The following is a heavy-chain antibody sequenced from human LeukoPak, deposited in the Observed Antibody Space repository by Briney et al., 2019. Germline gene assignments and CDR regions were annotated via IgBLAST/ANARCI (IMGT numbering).Heavy chain of an antibody. CDR3: ARSASFYFYYHMDV. D-gene: IGHD3-10*01. CDR1: GYTFGSYA. V-gene: IGHV7-4-1*02. CDR2: INPNTGNP. J-gene: IGHJ6*03. Sequence: ASVKVSCKASGYTFGSYAMNWVRQAPGQGLEWMGWINPNTGNPTYAQGFTGRFVFSFDTSVSTAFLQISSLEAEDTAVYYCARSASFYFYYHMDVWGKGTTVTVSS.